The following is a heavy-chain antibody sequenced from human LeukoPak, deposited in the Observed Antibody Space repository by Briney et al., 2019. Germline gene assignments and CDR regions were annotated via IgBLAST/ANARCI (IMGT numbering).Heavy chain of an antibody. V-gene: IGHV3-30*04. D-gene: IGHD2-21*01. CDR3: ARDHSIIVVPPPRPRFDP. Sequence: GGSLRLSSAASGFTFSTYAMHWVRQAPGKGLEWVVVISYDGSNKYYADSVKGQFTISRDNSKNTLYLQMNSLRAEDTAIYYCARDHSIIVVPPPRPRFDPWGQGTLVTVSS. CDR2: ISYDGSNK. CDR1: GFTFSTYA. J-gene: IGHJ5*02.